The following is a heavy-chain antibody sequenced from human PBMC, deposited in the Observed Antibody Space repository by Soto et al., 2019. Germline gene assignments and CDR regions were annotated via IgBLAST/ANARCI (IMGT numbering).Heavy chain of an antibody. J-gene: IGHJ5*02. CDR2: IYYRSKWYN. D-gene: IGHD3-3*01. Sequence: SQPLSLTCAISGDSVSSNSAAWNWIRQSPSRGLEWLGRIYYRSKWYNDYAVSVKSRITLTPDTSKNQFSLQLNSVTPEDTAVYYCAREPNYDFWSGYYTAFWFDPWGQGTLVTVSS. CDR1: GDSVSSNSAA. CDR3: AREPNYDFWSGYYTAFWFDP. V-gene: IGHV6-1*01.